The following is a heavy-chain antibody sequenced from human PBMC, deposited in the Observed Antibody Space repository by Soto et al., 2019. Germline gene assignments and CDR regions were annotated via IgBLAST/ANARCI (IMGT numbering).Heavy chain of an antibody. Sequence: PGGSLRLSCAASGFTFSSYSMNWVRQAPGKGLEWVSSISSSSSYIYYADSVKGRFTISRGNAKNSLYLQMNSLRAEDTAVYYCARGFRAVGVAVYWGQGTLVTVSS. CDR3: ARGFRAVGVAVY. J-gene: IGHJ4*02. D-gene: IGHD1-26*01. CDR1: GFTFSSYS. V-gene: IGHV3-21*01. CDR2: ISSSSSYI.